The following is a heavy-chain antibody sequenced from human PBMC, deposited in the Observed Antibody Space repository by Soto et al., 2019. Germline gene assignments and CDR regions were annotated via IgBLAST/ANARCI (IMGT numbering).Heavy chain of an antibody. CDR1: GGSISSGGYY. V-gene: IGHV4-31*03. Sequence: PSETLSLTCTVSGGSISSGGYYWSWIRQHPGKGLEWIGYIYYSGSTYYNPSLKSRVTISVDTSKNQFSLKLSSVTAADTAVYYCARDLELRNWFDPWGQGTLVTVSS. CDR2: IYYSGST. J-gene: IGHJ5*02. D-gene: IGHD1-7*01. CDR3: ARDLELRNWFDP.